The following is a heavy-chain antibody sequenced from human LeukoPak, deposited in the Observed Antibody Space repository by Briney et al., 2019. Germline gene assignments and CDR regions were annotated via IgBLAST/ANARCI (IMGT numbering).Heavy chain of an antibody. CDR2: IYYSGST. J-gene: IGHJ4*02. Sequence: SETLSRTCTVSGGSVSSGSYYWSWIRQPPGKGLEWIGYIYYSGSTNYNPSLKSRVAISVDTSKNQFSLKLSSVTAADTAVYYCARVFHYDFWSGSTYYFDYWGQGTLVTVSS. CDR3: ARVFHYDFWSGSTYYFDY. CDR1: GGSVSSGSYY. D-gene: IGHD3-3*01. V-gene: IGHV4-61*01.